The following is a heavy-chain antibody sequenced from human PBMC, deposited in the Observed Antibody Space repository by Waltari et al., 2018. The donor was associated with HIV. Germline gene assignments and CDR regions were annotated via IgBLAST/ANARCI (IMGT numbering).Heavy chain of an antibody. V-gene: IGHV3-49*03. D-gene: IGHD2-2*01. J-gene: IGHJ1*01. Sequence: EVRLEESGGGVVPPARPLRLTCVSSGFTFDDSALTLFRRAPGEGPEGVGFIRSRSYGGTSDYAASTKGRVIISRDDSQSVVHLEVASLKTDDTGVYYCVRDSLPKCAAGSCYRKWGQGT. CDR1: GFTFDDSA. CDR2: IRSRSYGGTS. CDR3: VRDSLPKCAAGSCYRK.